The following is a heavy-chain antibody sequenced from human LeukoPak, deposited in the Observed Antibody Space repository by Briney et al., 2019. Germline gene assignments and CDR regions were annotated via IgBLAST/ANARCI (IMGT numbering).Heavy chain of an antibody. V-gene: IGHV4-59*01. D-gene: IGHD3-10*01. CDR2: IYYSGST. CDR1: GGSISSYH. J-gene: IGHJ3*02. CDR3: ARNPPPNYGSGSYKEGAFDI. Sequence: SETLSLTCTVSGGSISSYHWSWIRQPPGKGLEWIGYIYYSGSTNYNPSLKSRVTISVDTSKNQFSLKLSSVTAADTAVYYCARNPPPNYGSGSYKEGAFDIWGQGTMVTVSS.